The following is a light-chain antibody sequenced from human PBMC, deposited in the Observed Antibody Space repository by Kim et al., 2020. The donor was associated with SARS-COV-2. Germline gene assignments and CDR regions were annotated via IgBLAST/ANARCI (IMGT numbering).Light chain of an antibody. CDR3: QHYFNSPYT. CDR1: QDISNY. CDR2: GAS. Sequence: DIQMTQSPSSLSASVGDRVTITCQASQDISNYLNWYQQKSGEGPKLLIYGASSLDTGVPSKFSGRRSGTEFTSTISSLEPEDMGTYFCQHYFNSPYTFGQGTKLEI. V-gene: IGKV1-33*01. J-gene: IGKJ2*01.